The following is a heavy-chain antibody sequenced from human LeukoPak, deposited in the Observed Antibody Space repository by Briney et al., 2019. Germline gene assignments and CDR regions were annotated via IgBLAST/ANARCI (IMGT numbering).Heavy chain of an antibody. D-gene: IGHD3-10*01. CDR2: ISYDGSNK. CDR3: AKQARRAYYYGSGTYAGSHYFDY. CDR1: GFTFSRYG. Sequence: QTGGSLRLSCAASGFTFSRYGMHWVRQAPGKGLEWVAVISYDGSNKYYADSVKGRFTISRDNSKNTLYLQMNSLRAEDTAVYYCAKQARRAYYYGSGTYAGSHYFDYWGQGTLVTVSS. J-gene: IGHJ4*02. V-gene: IGHV3-30*18.